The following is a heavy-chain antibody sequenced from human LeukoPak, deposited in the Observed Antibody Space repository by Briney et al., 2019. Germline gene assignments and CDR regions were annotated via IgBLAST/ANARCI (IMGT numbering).Heavy chain of an antibody. D-gene: IGHD6-19*01. CDR2: IYHSGST. CDR3: ARGTVAGTGIFDY. CDR1: GVSISSSNW. J-gene: IGHJ4*02. V-gene: IGHV4-4*02. Sequence: SGTLSLTCAVSGVSISSSNWWHWVRQSPGKGLEWIGEIYHSGSTNYNPSLKSRVTISVDKSKNQFSLKLSSVTAADTAVYYCARGTVAGTGIFDYWGQGTLVTVSS.